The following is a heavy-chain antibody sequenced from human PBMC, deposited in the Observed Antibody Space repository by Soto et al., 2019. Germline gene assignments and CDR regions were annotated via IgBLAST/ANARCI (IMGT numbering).Heavy chain of an antibody. CDR2: IKSKTDGGTT. D-gene: IGHD1-26*01. Sequence: GSLRLSCAASGFTFSNAWMSWVRQAPGKGLEWVGRIKSKTDGGTTDHAAPVKGRFTISRDDSKNTLYLQMNSLKTEDTAVYYCTKAALLYIDYWGQGTLVTVSS. J-gene: IGHJ4*02. CDR3: TKAALLYIDY. CDR1: GFTFSNAW. V-gene: IGHV3-15*01.